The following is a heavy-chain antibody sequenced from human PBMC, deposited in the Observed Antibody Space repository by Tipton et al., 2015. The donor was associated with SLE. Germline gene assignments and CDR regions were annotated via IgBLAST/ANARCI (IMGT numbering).Heavy chain of an antibody. CDR2: IYYSGST. J-gene: IGHJ6*02. CDR3: ARLGIVVVPAASYGMDV. Sequence: TLSLTCAVYGGSFSGYYWSWIRQPPGKGLEWIGYIYYSGSTNYNPSLKSRVTISVDTSKNQFSLKLSSVTAADTAVYYCARLGIVVVPAASYGMDVWGQGTTVTVSS. V-gene: IGHV4-59*01. D-gene: IGHD2-2*03. CDR1: GGSFSGYY.